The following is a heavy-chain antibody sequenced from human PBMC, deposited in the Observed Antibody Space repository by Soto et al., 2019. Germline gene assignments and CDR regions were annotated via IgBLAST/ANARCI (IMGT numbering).Heavy chain of an antibody. CDR3: ARDLADVHLWDAFDV. Sequence: QVQLVQSGPELKKPGSSVKVSCKAPGDTFNSYGISWVRQAPGQGLEWMGGIVPMFGTTNLALKFEDRVTITADELTTTVYMEIRCLTSEDTAVYYCARDLADVHLWDAFDVWGHGTRVTVSS. V-gene: IGHV1-69*01. D-gene: IGHD6-13*01. CDR1: GDTFNSYG. CDR2: IVPMFGTT. J-gene: IGHJ3*01.